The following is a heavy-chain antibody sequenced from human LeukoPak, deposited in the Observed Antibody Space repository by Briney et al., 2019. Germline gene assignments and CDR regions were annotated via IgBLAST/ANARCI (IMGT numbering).Heavy chain of an antibody. CDR1: GGSISSSSYY. CDR2: IYYSGRT. Sequence: PSETLSLTCTVSGGSISSSSYYWGWIRQSPGKGLEWIGSIYYSGRTHYNPSLKSRVTISVDTSKNQFSLKVNSVTAADTAVYFCARDRQQLARRRGYNWFDPWGQGTLVTVSS. D-gene: IGHD6-13*01. J-gene: IGHJ5*02. V-gene: IGHV4-39*07. CDR3: ARDRQQLARRRGYNWFDP.